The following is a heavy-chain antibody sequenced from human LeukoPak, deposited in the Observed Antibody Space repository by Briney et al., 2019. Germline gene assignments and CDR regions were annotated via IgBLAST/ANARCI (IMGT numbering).Heavy chain of an antibody. CDR1: GYTFSNYG. D-gene: IGHD1-26*01. Sequence: ASVKVSCQTSGYTFSNYGIMWVRQAPGQGLEWMGWISAYTGKTKYVEKYEGRVTFTTDSSTNTAYMEMRRLTIDDTAVYYCVRDEGEWESRNYWGQGTQVIVSS. J-gene: IGHJ4*02. CDR2: ISAYTGKT. V-gene: IGHV1-18*01. CDR3: VRDEGEWESRNY.